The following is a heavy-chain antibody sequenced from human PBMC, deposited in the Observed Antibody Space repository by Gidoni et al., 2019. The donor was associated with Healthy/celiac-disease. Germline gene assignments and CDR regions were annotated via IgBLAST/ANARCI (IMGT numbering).Heavy chain of an antibody. D-gene: IGHD1-7*01. Sequence: QVQLVQSGAEVKKPGSSVKVSCKASGGTFSSYAISWVRQAPGQGREWMGGIIPIFGTANYAQKCQGRVTITADKSTSTAYMELSSLRSEDTAVYYCARDSPHGGIGTTRLGDYWGQGTLVTVSS. CDR2: IIPIFGTA. V-gene: IGHV1-69*06. CDR3: ARDSPHGGIGTTRLGDY. J-gene: IGHJ4*02. CDR1: GGTFSSYA.